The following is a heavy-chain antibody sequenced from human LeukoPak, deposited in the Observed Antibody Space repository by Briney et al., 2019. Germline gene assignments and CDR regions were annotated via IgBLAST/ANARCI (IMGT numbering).Heavy chain of an antibody. CDR2: ISNSGETT. Sequence: GGSLRLSCAASGFTFTNYAMSWVRQAPGKGLDFVSSISNSGETTNYADSVKGWFTISRDNSKNTLYLQMNSLRAEDTAVYYCARGLWWSKYYFDYWGQGTLVTVSS. V-gene: IGHV3-23*01. CDR3: ARGLWWSKYYFDY. CDR1: GFTFTNYA. J-gene: IGHJ4*02. D-gene: IGHD2-21*01.